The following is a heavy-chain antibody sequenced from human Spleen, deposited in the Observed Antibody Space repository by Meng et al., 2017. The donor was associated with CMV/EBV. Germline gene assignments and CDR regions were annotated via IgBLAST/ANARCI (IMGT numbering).Heavy chain of an antibody. V-gene: IGHV3-21*06. D-gene: IGHD4-17*01. Sequence: GESLKISCAASGFIFVEYTMTWVRRPPGKGLEWLSSISNDNTHIFYADSVKGRFTISRDNAKNSVYLQINSLRGEDTAMYYCARNYGDYAASEFRGQGTLVTVSS. J-gene: IGHJ4*02. CDR2: ISNDNTHI. CDR1: GFIFVEYT. CDR3: ARNYGDYAASEF.